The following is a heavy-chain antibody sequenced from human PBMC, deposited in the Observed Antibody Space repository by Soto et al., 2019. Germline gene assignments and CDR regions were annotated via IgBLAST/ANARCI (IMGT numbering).Heavy chain of an antibody. CDR3: ARARPHDYGPLDY. D-gene: IGHD4-17*01. J-gene: IGHJ4*02. CDR1: GFTFSDYW. Sequence: GGSLRLSCAASGFTFSDYWMNWVRQAPGKGLEWVANIVPDGSQKYYLDSLRGRFTVSRDNSKNSLYLQIDRLRADDTAVYYCARARPHDYGPLDYWGQGILVTVSS. CDR2: IVPDGSQK. V-gene: IGHV3-7*01.